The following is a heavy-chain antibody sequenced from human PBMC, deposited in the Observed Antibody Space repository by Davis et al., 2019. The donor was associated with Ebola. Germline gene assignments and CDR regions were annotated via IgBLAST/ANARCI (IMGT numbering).Heavy chain of an antibody. V-gene: IGHV3-30*18. CDR2: ISNDGSNK. CDR1: GFTFSNYV. J-gene: IGHJ4*02. Sequence: PGGSLRLSCAASGFTFSNYVMHCVRQFPGKGLEGVTVISNDGSNKYYADSVKGRFTISRDNSKNTLYLQMSGLRPEDTAMYYCAKGNPLAYWGQGTLVTVSS. CDR3: AKGNPLAY.